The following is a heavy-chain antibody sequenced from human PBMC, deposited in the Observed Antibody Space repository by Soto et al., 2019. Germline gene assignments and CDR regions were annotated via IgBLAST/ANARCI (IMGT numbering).Heavy chain of an antibody. CDR2: ISSSGSTI. CDR1: GFTFSDYY. Sequence: PGGSLRLSCAASGFTFSDYYMSWIRQAPGKGLEWVSYISSSGSTIYYADSVKGRFTISRDNAKNSLYLQMNSLRAEDTAVYYCARDEVLRFLEWSYFGTGMDVWGQGTTVTVSS. CDR3: ARDEVLRFLEWSYFGTGMDV. V-gene: IGHV3-11*01. D-gene: IGHD3-3*01. J-gene: IGHJ6*02.